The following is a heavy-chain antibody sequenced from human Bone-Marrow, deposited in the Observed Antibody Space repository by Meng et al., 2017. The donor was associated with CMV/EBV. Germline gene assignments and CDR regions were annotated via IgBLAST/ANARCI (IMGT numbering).Heavy chain of an antibody. V-gene: IGHV4-30-4*08. CDR3: ARDRLAARNYYYYGMDV. CDR2: IYYSGST. CDR1: GGSISSGDYY. D-gene: IGHD6-6*01. Sequence: SETLSLTCTVSGGSISSGDYYWSWIRQPPGKGLEWIGYIYYSGSTYYNPSLKSRVTISVDTSKNQFSLKLSSVTAADTAVYYCARDRLAARNYYYYGMDVWGQGTTVTVSS. J-gene: IGHJ6*02.